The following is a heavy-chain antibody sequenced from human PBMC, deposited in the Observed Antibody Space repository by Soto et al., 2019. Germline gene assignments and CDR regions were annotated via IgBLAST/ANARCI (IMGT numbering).Heavy chain of an antibody. CDR1: GGTFSSYA. Sequence: QVQLVQSGAEVKKPGSSVKVSCKASGGTFSSYAISWVRQAPGQGLEWMGGIIPIFGTANYAQKFQGRVTITADESTSTAYMELSSRRSEDTAGYYCARDLRPGGSTSSFDLWGRGTLVTVSS. CDR3: ARDLRPGGSTSSFDL. J-gene: IGHJ2*01. D-gene: IGHD3-16*01. V-gene: IGHV1-69*01. CDR2: IIPIFGTA.